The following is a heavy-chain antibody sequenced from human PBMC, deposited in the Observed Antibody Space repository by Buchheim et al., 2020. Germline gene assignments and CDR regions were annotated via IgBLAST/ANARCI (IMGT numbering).Heavy chain of an antibody. CDR2: ISSSGSTI. J-gene: IGHJ6*02. V-gene: IGHV3-48*03. Sequence: EVQLVESGGGLVQPGGSLRLSCAASGFTFSSYEMNWVRQAPGKGLEWVSYISSSGSTIYYADSVKGRFTISRDNSKNTLYLQMNSLRAEDTAVYYCAKDDGDYAYYGMDVWGQGTT. CDR1: GFTFSSYE. CDR3: AKDDGDYAYYGMDV. D-gene: IGHD4-17*01.